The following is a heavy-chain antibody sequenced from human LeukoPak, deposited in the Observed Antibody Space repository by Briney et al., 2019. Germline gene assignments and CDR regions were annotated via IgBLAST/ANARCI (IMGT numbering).Heavy chain of an antibody. CDR1: GFTLSSYA. D-gene: IGHD4-17*01. CDR3: ARGSRYGDYPYYCDF. CDR2: VRYDGNNP. V-gene: IGHV3-30*02. J-gene: IGHJ4*02. Sequence: GGSLRLSCAASGFTLSSYAMSWVRQAPGKGLDWVAFVRYDGNNPYYSASVKGRFTISRDNSKNTVLLQMNSLRLEDAAVYYCARGSRYGDYPYYCDFWGQGTLVTVSS.